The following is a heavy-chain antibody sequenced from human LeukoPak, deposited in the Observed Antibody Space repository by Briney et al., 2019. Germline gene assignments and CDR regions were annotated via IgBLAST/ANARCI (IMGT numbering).Heavy chain of an antibody. V-gene: IGHV4-59*01. CDR3: ARIPARHYDFWSATKDAFDI. CDR2: IYYSGST. J-gene: IGHJ3*02. CDR1: GGSISSYY. D-gene: IGHD3-3*01. Sequence: SETLSLTCTVSGGSISSYYWSWIRQPPGKGLEWIGYIYYSGSTNYNPSLKSRVTISVDTSKNQFSLKLSSVTAADTAVYYCARIPARHYDFWSATKDAFDIWGQGTMVTVSS.